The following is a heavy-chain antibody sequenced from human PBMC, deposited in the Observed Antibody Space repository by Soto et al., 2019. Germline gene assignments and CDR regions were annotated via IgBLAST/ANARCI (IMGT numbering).Heavy chain of an antibody. CDR3: ARDTYYSDNTNYHLFDY. CDR2: IYSGGTT. D-gene: IGHD3-22*01. J-gene: IGHJ4*02. CDR1: GFTVSSSY. V-gene: IGHV3-53*01. Sequence: VESGGGLIQPGGSLRLSCAASGFTVSSSYMSWVRQAPGKGLEWVSLIYSGGTTHYADSVKGRFTISRDKSNNTLYLQMNSLRAEDTAVYYCARDTYYSDNTNYHLFDYWGQGTLVTVSS.